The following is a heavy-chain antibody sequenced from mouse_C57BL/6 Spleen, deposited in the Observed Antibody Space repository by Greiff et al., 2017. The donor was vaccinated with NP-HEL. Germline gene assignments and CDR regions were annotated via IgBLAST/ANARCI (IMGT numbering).Heavy chain of an antibody. CDR2: ISNGGGST. CDR1: GFTFSDYY. J-gene: IGHJ3*01. Sequence: EVKLVESGGGLVQPGGSLKLSCAASGFTFSDYYMYWVRQTPEKRLEWVAYISNGGGSTYYPDTVKGRFTISRDNAKNTLYLQMSRLKSEDTAMYYCARTPDYGSSRGFAYWGQGTLVTVSA. CDR3: ARTPDYGSSRGFAY. V-gene: IGHV5-12*01. D-gene: IGHD1-1*01.